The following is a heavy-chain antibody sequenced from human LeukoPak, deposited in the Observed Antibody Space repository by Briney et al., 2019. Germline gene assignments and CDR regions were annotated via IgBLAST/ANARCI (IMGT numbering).Heavy chain of an antibody. CDR1: GGTFSSYA. CDR2: IIPIFGTA. V-gene: IGHV1-69*05. D-gene: IGHD6-19*01. CDR3: ARSATKLEYSSGGTDTLDFDS. J-gene: IGHJ4*02. Sequence: SVKVSCKASGGTFSSYAISWVRQAPGQGLEWMGGIIPIFGTANYAQKFQGRVTITTDESTSTAYMELSSLRSEDTAVYYCARSATKLEYSSGGTDTLDFDSWGQGTLVTVSS.